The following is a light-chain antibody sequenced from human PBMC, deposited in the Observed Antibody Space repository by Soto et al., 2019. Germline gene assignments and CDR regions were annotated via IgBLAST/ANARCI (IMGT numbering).Light chain of an antibody. CDR2: GAS. CDR1: QSVSGN. J-gene: IGKJ1*01. Sequence: EIVMTQSPATLSVSPGERATLSCRASQSVSGNLVWYQQKPGQAPRLLIYGASTRATGIPARFSGSGSGTAVTLTISSLQSEDFAVYYCQQYNNWPRTFGQGTKVEIK. V-gene: IGKV3-15*01. CDR3: QQYNNWPRT.